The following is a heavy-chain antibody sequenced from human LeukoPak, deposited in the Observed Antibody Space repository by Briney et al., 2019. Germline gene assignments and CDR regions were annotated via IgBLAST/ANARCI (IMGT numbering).Heavy chain of an antibody. D-gene: IGHD1-7*01. CDR1: GFTFSCFW. Sequence: GSLRLSCAASGFTFSCFWMSCVRQTPGKGLEWVANIKQDGSEKYYVDSVKGRFTISRDNAKNSLSLQMNGLRVEDTAVYYCARAGSFWHYVYWGQGTLVTVSS. CDR2: IKQDGSEK. CDR3: ARAGSFWHYVY. J-gene: IGHJ4*02. V-gene: IGHV3-7*01.